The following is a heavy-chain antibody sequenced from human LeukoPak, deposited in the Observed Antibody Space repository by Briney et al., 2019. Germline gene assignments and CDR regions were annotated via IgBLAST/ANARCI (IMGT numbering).Heavy chain of an antibody. Sequence: SETLSLTCAVYGGSFSGYYWSWIRQPPGKGLEWIGEINHSGSTNYNPSLKSRVTISVDTSKNQFSLKLSSVTAADTAVYYCARLKGGYSGSDSRYYFDYWGQGTLVTVSS. CDR2: INHSGST. D-gene: IGHD5-12*01. J-gene: IGHJ4*02. V-gene: IGHV4-34*01. CDR3: ARLKGGYSGSDSRYYFDY. CDR1: GGSFSGYY.